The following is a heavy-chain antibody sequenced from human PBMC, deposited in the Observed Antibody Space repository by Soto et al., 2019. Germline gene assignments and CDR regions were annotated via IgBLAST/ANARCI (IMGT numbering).Heavy chain of an antibody. CDR1: GFTFSDYY. J-gene: IGHJ3*02. Sequence: GGSLRLSCAASGFTFSDYYMSWIRQAPGKGLEWVSYISSSSSYTNYADSVKGRFTISRDNAKNSLYLQMNSLRAEDTAVYYCARALSRNSSSWYDAFDIWGQGTMVTVSS. V-gene: IGHV3-11*06. CDR3: ARALSRNSSSWYDAFDI. D-gene: IGHD6-13*01. CDR2: ISSSSSYT.